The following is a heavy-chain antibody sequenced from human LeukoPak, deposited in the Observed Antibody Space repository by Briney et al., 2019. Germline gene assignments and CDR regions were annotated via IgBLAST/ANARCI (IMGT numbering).Heavy chain of an antibody. CDR3: ARVDHVLRYFDWLPPDWVENWFDP. CDR2: MNPNSGNT. CDR1: GYTFTSYD. Sequence: ASVKVSCKASGYTFTSYDINWVRQATGQGLEWMGWMNPNSGNTGYAQKFQGRVTMTRNTSISTAYKELSSLRSEDTAVYYCARVDHVLRYFDWLPPDWVENWFDPWGQGTLVTVSS. J-gene: IGHJ5*02. V-gene: IGHV1-8*01. D-gene: IGHD3-9*01.